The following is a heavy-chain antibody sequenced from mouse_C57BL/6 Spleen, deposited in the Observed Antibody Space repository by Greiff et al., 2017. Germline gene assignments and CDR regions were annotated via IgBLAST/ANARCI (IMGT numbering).Heavy chain of an antibody. CDR1: GYTFTSYW. V-gene: IGHV1-64*01. CDR2: IHPRSGGT. J-gene: IGHJ3*01. Sequence: VQLQQPGAELVKPGASVKLSCKASGYTFTSYWMHWVKQRPGQGLEWIGKIHPRSGGTNYNEKFKSKATLTVDKSSSTAYMQRSSLTSEDSAVFCGARETEGNYWFAYWGQGTLVTVSA. D-gene: IGHD2-1*01. CDR3: ARETEGNYWFAY.